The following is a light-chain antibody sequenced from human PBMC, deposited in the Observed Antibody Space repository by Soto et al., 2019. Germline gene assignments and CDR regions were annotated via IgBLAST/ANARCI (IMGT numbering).Light chain of an antibody. J-gene: IGLJ2*01. CDR1: SSDVGGYNY. Sequence: QSALTQPASVSGSPGQSITISCTGTSSDVGGYNYVSWYQQQSGKAPKLMIHEVSNRPSGVSNRFSGSKSGNTASLTISGLQAEDEADYYCSSYAGSSTYVVFGGGTKLTVL. CDR3: SSYAGSSTYVV. CDR2: EVS. V-gene: IGLV2-14*01.